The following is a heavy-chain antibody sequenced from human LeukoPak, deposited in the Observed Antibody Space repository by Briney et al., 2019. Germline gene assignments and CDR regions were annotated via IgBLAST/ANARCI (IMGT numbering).Heavy chain of an antibody. J-gene: IGHJ3*02. V-gene: IGHV3-7*01. D-gene: IGHD5-24*01. Sequence: GGSLRLSCAASGFTFSSYWMSWVRQAPGKGLEWVANIKQDGSEKYYVDSVKGRFTISRDNAKNSLYLQMNSLRAEDTAVYYCAREGQMATTNGAFDIWGQGTMVTVSS. CDR3: AREGQMATTNGAFDI. CDR1: GFTFSSYW. CDR2: IKQDGSEK.